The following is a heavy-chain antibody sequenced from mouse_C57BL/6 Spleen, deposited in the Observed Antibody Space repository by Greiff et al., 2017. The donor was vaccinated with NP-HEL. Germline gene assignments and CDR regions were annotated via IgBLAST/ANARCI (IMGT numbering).Heavy chain of an antibody. J-gene: IGHJ1*03. CDR1: GYSITSGYY. Sequence: EVQLQQSGPGLVKPSQSLSLTCSVTGYSITSGYYWNWIRQFPGNKLEWMGYISYDGSNNYNPSLKNRISITRDTSKNQFFLKLNSVTTENTATYYCARDGSSYSYWYFDVWGTGTTVTVSS. CDR3: ARDGSSYSYWYFDV. CDR2: ISYDGSN. D-gene: IGHD1-1*01. V-gene: IGHV3-6*01.